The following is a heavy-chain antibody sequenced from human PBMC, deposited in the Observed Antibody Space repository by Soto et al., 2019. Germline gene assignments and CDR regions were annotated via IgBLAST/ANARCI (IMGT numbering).Heavy chain of an antibody. J-gene: IGHJ4*02. V-gene: IGHV4-59*01. Sequence: SETLSLTCAVSGDSISTDYWSWIRQSPGKGLEWIGFIYYGGSTNYNPSLKSRVTISVDTPKNQFSLKLSSVTAADTAMYYCASDTTPSLWGQGTLVTVSS. CDR1: GDSISTDY. CDR2: IYYGGST. CDR3: ASDTTPSL. D-gene: IGHD1-1*01.